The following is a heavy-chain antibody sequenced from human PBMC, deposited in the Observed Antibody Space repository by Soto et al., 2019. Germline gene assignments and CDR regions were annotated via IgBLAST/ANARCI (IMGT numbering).Heavy chain of an antibody. CDR3: VRVGRLGGY. CDR2: IKEDGSEK. V-gene: IGHV3-7*03. D-gene: IGHD3-16*01. J-gene: IGHJ4*02. CDR1: GFTFSSYW. Sequence: EVQLVESGGGLVQPGGSLRLSCAASGFTFSSYWMSWVRQAPGKGLEWVANIKEDGSEKYYVDSVKGRFAISRDNAKNSLFLQMNSLKAEDTAVYYCVRVGRLGGYWGQGTLVTVSS.